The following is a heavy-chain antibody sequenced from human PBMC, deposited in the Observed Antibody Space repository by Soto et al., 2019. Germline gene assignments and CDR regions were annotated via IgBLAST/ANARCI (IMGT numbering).Heavy chain of an antibody. V-gene: IGHV3-49*03. CDR2: IRSKAYGGTT. CDR3: TRVRNYDYIWGSDRLDAFDI. Sequence: PGGSLRLSCTASGFTFGDYAMSWFRQAPGKGLEWVGFIRSKAYGGTTEYAASVKGRFTISRDDSKSIAYLQMNSLKTEDTAVYYCTRVRNYDYIWGSDRLDAFDIWGQGTMVTVSS. D-gene: IGHD3-16*02. J-gene: IGHJ3*02. CDR1: GFTFGDYA.